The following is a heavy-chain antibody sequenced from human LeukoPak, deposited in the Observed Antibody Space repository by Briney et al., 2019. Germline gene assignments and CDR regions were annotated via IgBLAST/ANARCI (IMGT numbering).Heavy chain of an antibody. CDR1: GGSISSSSYY. V-gene: IGHV4-39*01. CDR3: ARGYYDSSGYYLPLLFDY. Sequence: PSETLSLTCTVSGGSISSSSYYWGWIRQPPGKGLEWIGSIYYSGSIYYNPSLKSRVTISVDTSKNQFSLKLSSVTAADTAVYYCARGYYDSSGYYLPLLFDYWGQGTLVTVSS. J-gene: IGHJ4*02. CDR2: IYYSGSI. D-gene: IGHD3-22*01.